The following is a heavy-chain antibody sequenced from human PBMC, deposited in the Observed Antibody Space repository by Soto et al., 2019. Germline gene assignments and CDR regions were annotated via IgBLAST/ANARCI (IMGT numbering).Heavy chain of an antibody. Sequence: LRLSCAASGFTVSSNYMSWVRQAPGKGLEWVSVIYSGGSTYYADSVRGRFTISRDNSKNTLYLQMNSLRAEDTAVYYCAREAVAGPFDYWGQGTLVTVSS. V-gene: IGHV3-53*01. D-gene: IGHD6-19*01. CDR3: AREAVAGPFDY. CDR1: GFTVSSNY. J-gene: IGHJ4*02. CDR2: IYSGGST.